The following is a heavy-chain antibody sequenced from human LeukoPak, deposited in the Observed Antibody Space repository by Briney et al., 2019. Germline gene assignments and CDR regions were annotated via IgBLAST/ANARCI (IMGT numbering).Heavy chain of an antibody. CDR1: GYSISSVYY. CDR2: IYHSGST. V-gene: IGHV4-38-2*01. D-gene: IGHD6-6*01. J-gene: IGHJ6*03. Sequence: SETLSLTCAVSGYSISSVYYWGWVRQPPGKGLEWIVTIYHSGSTYYNPSLKSRVTISVDTSKNQFSLKLSSVTAADTAVYYCARQQLVLGVKYYMDVWGKGTTVTVSS. CDR3: ARQQLVLGVKYYMDV.